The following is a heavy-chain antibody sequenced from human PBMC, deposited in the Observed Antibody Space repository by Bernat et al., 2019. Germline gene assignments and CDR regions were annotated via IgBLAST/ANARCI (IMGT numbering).Heavy chain of an antibody. J-gene: IGHJ4*02. D-gene: IGHD1-26*01. V-gene: IGHV3-15*01. Sequence: EAQLVESGGGLVKPGGSLRLSCAASGFTFSEAWMYWFRQAPGKGLEWVARVKSKIDGGTIDYAAPVKGRFTISRDDLRSTLYLQMNSLKTEDTAVYYCTTGATHWGQGTLVTVSS. CDR2: VKSKIDGGTI. CDR3: TTGATH. CDR1: GFTFSEAW.